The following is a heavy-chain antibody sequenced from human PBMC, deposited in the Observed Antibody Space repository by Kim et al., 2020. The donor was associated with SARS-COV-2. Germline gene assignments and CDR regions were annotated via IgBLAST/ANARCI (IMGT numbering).Heavy chain of an antibody. J-gene: IGHJ6*01. Sequence: SETLSLTCAVYGGSFSGYYWSWIRQPPGKGLEWIGEINHSGSTNYNPSLKSRVTISVDTSKNQFSLKLSPVTAADTAVYYCARGGDYDDSSGYYCTLYY. CDR3: ARGGDYDDSSGYYCTLYY. D-gene: IGHD3-22*01. CDR1: GGSFSGYY. CDR2: INHSGST. V-gene: IGHV4-34*01.